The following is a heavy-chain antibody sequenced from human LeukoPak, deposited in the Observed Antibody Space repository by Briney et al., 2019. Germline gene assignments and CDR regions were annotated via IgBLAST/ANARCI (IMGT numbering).Heavy chain of an antibody. CDR3: ARTPSP. CDR1: GYSISSGYY. CDR2: IYYSGST. J-gene: IGHJ5*02. Sequence: PSETLSLTCTVSGYSISSGYYWGWIRQPPGKGLEWIGYIYYSGSTYYNPSLKSRVTISVDTSKNQFSLKLSSVTAADTAVYYCARTPSPWGQGTLVTVSS. V-gene: IGHV4-30-4*08.